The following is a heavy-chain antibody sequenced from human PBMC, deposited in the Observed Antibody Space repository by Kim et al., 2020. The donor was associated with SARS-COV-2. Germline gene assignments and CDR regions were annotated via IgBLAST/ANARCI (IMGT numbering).Heavy chain of an antibody. CDR1: GFTFSSYA. Sequence: GGSLRLSCAASGFTFSSYAINWVRQAPGKGLEWGSGLSGSGTITYYADSVKGRFTISRDNSKNTLYLHMNNLGVDDTALYYCAKRELAAFDHWGQGTLVTVSS. V-gene: IGHV3-23*01. CDR3: AKRELAAFDH. D-gene: IGHD1-1*01. J-gene: IGHJ4*02. CDR2: LSGSGTIT.